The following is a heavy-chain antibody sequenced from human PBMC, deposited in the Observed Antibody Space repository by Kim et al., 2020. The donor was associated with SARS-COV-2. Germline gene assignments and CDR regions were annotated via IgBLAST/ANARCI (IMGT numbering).Heavy chain of an antibody. V-gene: IGHV1-69*13. D-gene: IGHD2-15*01. CDR2: IIPIFGTA. CDR3: ARALRGAWGYCSGGSCYPPQAYFDY. J-gene: IGHJ4*02. Sequence: SVKVSCKASGGTFSSYAISWVRQAPGQGLEWMGGIIPIFGTANYAQKFQGRVTITADESTSTAYMELSSLRSEDTAVYYCARALRGAWGYCSGGSCYPPQAYFDYWGQGTLVTVSS. CDR1: GGTFSSYA.